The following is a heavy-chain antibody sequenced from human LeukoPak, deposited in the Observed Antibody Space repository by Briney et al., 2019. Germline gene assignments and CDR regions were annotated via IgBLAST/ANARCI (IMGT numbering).Heavy chain of an antibody. D-gene: IGHD2-8*01. CDR2: INHSGST. CDR1: GFTFSSYA. J-gene: IGHJ5*02. CDR3: ARGYRIVLMVYAMRENWFDP. V-gene: IGHV4-34*01. Sequence: GSLRLSCAASGFTFSSYAMSWIRQPPGKGLEWIGEINHSGSTNYNPSLKSRVTISVDTSKNQFSLKLSSVTAADTAVYYCARGYRIVLMVYAMRENWFDPWGQGTLVTVSS.